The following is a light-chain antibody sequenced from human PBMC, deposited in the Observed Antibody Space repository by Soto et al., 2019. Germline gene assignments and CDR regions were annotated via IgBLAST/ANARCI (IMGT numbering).Light chain of an antibody. CDR2: LNSDDSH. CDR3: QTCGTGISWV. Sequence: QPVLTQSPSASASLGASVKLTCTLSSGHSSYAIAWHQQQPEKGPRYLMKLNSDDSHNKGDGIPDRFSGSSAGAERYLTISSLQSEDEADYYCQTCGTGISWVFGGGTKLTVL. J-gene: IGLJ3*02. V-gene: IGLV4-69*01. CDR1: SGHSSYA.